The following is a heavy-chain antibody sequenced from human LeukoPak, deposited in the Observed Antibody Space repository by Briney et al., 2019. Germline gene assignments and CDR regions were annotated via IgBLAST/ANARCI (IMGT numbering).Heavy chain of an antibody. Sequence: SETLSLTCAVYGGSFSGYYWSWIRQPPGKGLEWIGEINHSGSTNYNPSLKSRVTISVDTSKNQFSLKLSSVTAADTAVYYCAREDSVPRYHTGFDYWGQGTLVTVSS. V-gene: IGHV4-34*01. J-gene: IGHJ4*02. CDR2: INHSGST. CDR1: GGSFSGYY. D-gene: IGHD1-14*01. CDR3: AREDSVPRYHTGFDY.